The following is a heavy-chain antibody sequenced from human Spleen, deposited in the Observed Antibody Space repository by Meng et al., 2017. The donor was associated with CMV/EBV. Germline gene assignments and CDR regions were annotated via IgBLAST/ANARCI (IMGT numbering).Heavy chain of an antibody. CDR2: IYHSGGT. V-gene: IGHV4-4*02. D-gene: IGHD6-19*01. Sequence: QRHLQETGPGLVNPSGTLALTCSVSGGSISMRTWGSWVRQPPGKWLECIGEIYHSGGTNYNPSPRGRVTISLDKSKNQCSPTLRSVTAAYTAVYYCAREPYATGWAGWGQGTLVTVSS. CDR3: AREPYATGWAG. J-gene: IGHJ4*02. CDR1: GGSISMRTW.